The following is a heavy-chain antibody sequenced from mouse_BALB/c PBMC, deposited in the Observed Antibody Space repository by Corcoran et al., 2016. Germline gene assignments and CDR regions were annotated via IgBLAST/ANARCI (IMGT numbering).Heavy chain of an antibody. CDR1: GFNIKETY. CDR3: ARRGYGYDGFAY. D-gene: IGHD2-2*01. CDR2: IDPANGNT. Sequence: EVQLQQSGAELVKPGVSVKLSCTASGFNIKETYMHWVKQRPEQGLEWIGRIDPANGNTKYDPKFQGKATITADTSSNTAYLQFSSLTSEDTAVYYCARRGYGYDGFAYWGQGTLVTVSA. J-gene: IGHJ3*01. V-gene: IGHV14-3*02.